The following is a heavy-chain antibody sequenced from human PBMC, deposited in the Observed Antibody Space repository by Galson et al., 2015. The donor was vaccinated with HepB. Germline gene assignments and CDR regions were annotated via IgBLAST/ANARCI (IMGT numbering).Heavy chain of an antibody. D-gene: IGHD1-26*01. CDR2: ISYDGSNK. J-gene: IGHJ4*02. V-gene: IGHV3-30*18. CDR1: GFTFSSYG. Sequence: SLRLSCAASGFTFSSYGMHWVRQAPGKGLEWVAVISYDGSNKYYADSVKGRFTISRDNSKNTLYLQMNSLRAEDTAVYYCAKDLGWEPNYFDYWGQGTLVTVSS. CDR3: AKDLGWEPNYFDY.